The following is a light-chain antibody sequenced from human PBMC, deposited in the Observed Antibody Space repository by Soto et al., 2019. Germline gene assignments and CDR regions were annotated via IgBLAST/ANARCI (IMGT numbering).Light chain of an antibody. CDR1: SSNIGSYT. Sequence: QSVLTQPPSASGTPGQTVTVSCSGSSSNIGSYTVNWYQQLPGTAPKLVIYSNHQRPSRVPDRFSGSKSGTSASLAITGLQAEDEADYYCQSHDTSLSGSFVLGTGTKVTVL. V-gene: IGLV1-44*01. CDR2: SNH. J-gene: IGLJ1*01. CDR3: QSHDTSLSGSFV.